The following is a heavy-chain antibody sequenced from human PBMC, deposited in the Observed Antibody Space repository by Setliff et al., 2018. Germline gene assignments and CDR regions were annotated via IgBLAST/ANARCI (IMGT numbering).Heavy chain of an antibody. CDR1: GFIFSFHS. D-gene: IGHD6-13*01. CDR3: ARTYSSSLITTYYFDY. V-gene: IGHV3-48*01. J-gene: IGHJ4*02. CDR2: ISSSSSTT. Sequence: TGGSLRLSCAASGFIFSFHSMNWVRQAPGKGLEWVSYISSSSSTTYYADSVKGRFTISRDNAKNSLYLQMNSLRAEDTAVYYCARTYSSSLITTYYFDYWGQGTLVTVSS.